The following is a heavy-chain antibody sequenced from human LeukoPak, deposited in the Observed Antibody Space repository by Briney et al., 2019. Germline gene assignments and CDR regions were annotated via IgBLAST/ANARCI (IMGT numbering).Heavy chain of an antibody. J-gene: IGHJ6*02. Sequence: GESLRLSCAASGFRFNSYSMNWVRQAPGKGLEWLSYISSSSDIIFYADSVKGRFTISRDNSKNTLYLQMNSLRAEDTAVYYCAKDLSSGWIRFYGMDVWGQGTTVIVSS. CDR1: GFRFNSYS. CDR2: ISSSSDII. CDR3: AKDLSSGWIRFYGMDV. V-gene: IGHV3-48*01. D-gene: IGHD6-19*01.